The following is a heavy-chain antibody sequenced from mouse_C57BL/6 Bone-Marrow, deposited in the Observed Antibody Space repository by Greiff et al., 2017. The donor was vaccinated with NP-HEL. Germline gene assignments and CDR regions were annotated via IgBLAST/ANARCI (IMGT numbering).Heavy chain of an antibody. CDR2: IYPGDGDT. CDR1: GYAFSSYW. Sequence: VQLVESGAELVKPGASVKISCKASGYAFSSYWMNWVKQRPGKGLEWIGQIYPGDGDTNYNGKFKGKATLTADKSSSTAYMQLSSLTSEDSAVYFCARSPDGYHWYFDVWGTGTTVTVSS. V-gene: IGHV1-80*01. J-gene: IGHJ1*03. D-gene: IGHD2-3*01. CDR3: ARSPDGYHWYFDV.